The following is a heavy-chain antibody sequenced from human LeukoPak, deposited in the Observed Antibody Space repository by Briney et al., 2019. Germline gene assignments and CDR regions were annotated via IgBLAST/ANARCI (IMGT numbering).Heavy chain of an antibody. Sequence: SETLSLTCAVYGGSFSGYYWGWIRQPPGKGLEWIGSIYHSGSTYYNPSLKSRVTISVDTSKNQFSLKLSSVTAADTAVYYCARHGFCDFWSGYSDPFDYWGQGALVTVSS. CDR2: IYHSGST. J-gene: IGHJ4*02. V-gene: IGHV4-38-2*01. D-gene: IGHD3-3*01. CDR3: ARHGFCDFWSGYSDPFDY. CDR1: GGSFSGYY.